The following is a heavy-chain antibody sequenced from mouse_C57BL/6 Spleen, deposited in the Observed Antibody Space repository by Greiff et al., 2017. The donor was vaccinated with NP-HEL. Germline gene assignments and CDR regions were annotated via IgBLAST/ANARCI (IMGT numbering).Heavy chain of an antibody. J-gene: IGHJ2*01. D-gene: IGHD1-1*01. CDR3: AREFITTVEGY. CDR2: INPSSGYT. CDR1: GYTFTSYW. Sequence: VQLQESGAELAKPGASVKLSCKASGYTFTSYWMHWVKQRPGQGLEWIGYINPSSGYTKYNQKFKDKATLTADKSSSPAYMQLSSLTYEYAAVYYCAREFITTVEGYWGQGTTLTVSS. V-gene: IGHV1-7*01.